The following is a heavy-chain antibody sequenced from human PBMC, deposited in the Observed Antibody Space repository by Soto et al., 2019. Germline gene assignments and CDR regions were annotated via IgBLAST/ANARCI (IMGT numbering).Heavy chain of an antibody. D-gene: IGHD3-10*01. J-gene: IGHJ4*02. CDR3: ARDLGAMASGSYYNGPPHNVFDY. V-gene: IGHV3-7*05. CDR2: IKQDGSDK. Sequence: GGSLILSCVASGFTFSTCWMTWVRQPPGKGLEWVAGIKQDGSDKQYVGSVKGRFTISRDNAKNSLDLQMNSLRVEDTAVYYCARDLGAMASGSYYNGPPHNVFDYWGQGTLVTVSS. CDR1: GFTFSTCW.